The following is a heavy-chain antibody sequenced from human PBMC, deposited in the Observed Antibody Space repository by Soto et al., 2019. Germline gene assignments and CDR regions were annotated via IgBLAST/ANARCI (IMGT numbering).Heavy chain of an antibody. V-gene: IGHV3-23*01. J-gene: IGHJ4*02. D-gene: IGHD6-13*01. CDR2: IIHSGDST. CDR1: GFTFSTYA. CDR3: ATGQQLGY. Sequence: EVQLLESGGGLVQPGGSLRLSFAASGFTFSTYAMSWVRQAPGKGLEWVSKIIHSGDSTYYADSVKGRFTISRDNSKNTVNLQMNSLRSEDTAVYYCATGQQLGYWGQGTLVTVSS.